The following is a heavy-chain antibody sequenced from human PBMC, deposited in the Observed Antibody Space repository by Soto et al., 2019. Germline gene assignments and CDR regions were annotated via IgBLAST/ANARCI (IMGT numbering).Heavy chain of an antibody. J-gene: IGHJ6*02. D-gene: IGHD6-19*01. CDR3: AKARQAQSHYYYGMDV. CDR2: ISGTGYGT. V-gene: IGHV3-23*01. CDR1: VFTFSNNA. Sequence: LXLSCAASVFTFSNNAMNRVRQAPVKGLEWVSGISGTGYGTYYADSVKGRFTISRDSSNNTLYLQMNSLRGEDTAIYYCAKARQAQSHYYYGMDVWGQGTPVTVSS.